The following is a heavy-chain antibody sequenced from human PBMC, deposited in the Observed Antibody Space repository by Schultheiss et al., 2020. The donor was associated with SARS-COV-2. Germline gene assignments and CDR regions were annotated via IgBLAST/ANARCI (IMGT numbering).Heavy chain of an antibody. CDR1: GGSITSGGYY. CDR3: ARDLRPLRFHTGGYFDY. V-gene: IGHV4-30-4*08. Sequence: LRLSCTVSGGSITSGGYYWSWIRQHPGKGPEWIGHVYYSGSTYYNPSLKTRVTMSVDTSKNQFSLKLSSVTAADTAVYYCARDLRPLRFHTGGYFDYWGQGTLVTVSS. CDR2: VYYSGST. J-gene: IGHJ4*02. D-gene: IGHD3-3*01.